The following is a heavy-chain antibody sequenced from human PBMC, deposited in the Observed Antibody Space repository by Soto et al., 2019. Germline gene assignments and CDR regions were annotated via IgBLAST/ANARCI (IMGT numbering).Heavy chain of an antibody. V-gene: IGHV1-18*01. CDR1: GYTFTSYG. CDR3: ARDSGYGAYEAFVDV. J-gene: IGHJ6*02. CDR2: ISAYNGNT. D-gene: IGHD4-17*01. Sequence: QVQLVQSGAEVKKPGASVKVSCKASGYTFTSYGISWVRQAPGQGLEWMGWISAYNGNTNHAKTLQGRVTMTTDTTTSTAYIELRSLRSDDTAVYYCARDSGYGAYEAFVDVWGQGTTVTVSS.